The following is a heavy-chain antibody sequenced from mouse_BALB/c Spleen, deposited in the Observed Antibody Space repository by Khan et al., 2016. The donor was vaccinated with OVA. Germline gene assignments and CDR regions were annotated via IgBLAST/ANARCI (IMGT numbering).Heavy chain of an antibody. CDR3: ARGYSSYDVYYALDY. V-gene: IGHV2-6-4*01. D-gene: IGHD2-12*01. CDR1: GFSLSRYI. J-gene: IGHJ4*01. CDR2: IWGGGGT. Sequence: QVQLKESGPGLVAPSQSLSITCTVSGFSLSRYIINWVSQPPGKGLEWLGMIWGGGGTDYNSTLKSRLSISKDNSKSKVFLKMNSLQTDDTAMYYCARGYSSYDVYYALDYCGQGTSVTVSS.